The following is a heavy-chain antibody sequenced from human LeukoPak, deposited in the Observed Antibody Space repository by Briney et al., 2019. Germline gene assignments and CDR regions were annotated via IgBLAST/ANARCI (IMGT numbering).Heavy chain of an antibody. V-gene: IGHV4-59*01. CDR3: ARDLGYNYGIDY. CDR1: GGSTSNYY. J-gene: IGHJ4*02. Sequence: SETLSLTCTVSGGSTSNYYWSWFRQPPGKGLQWIGYISNSGSTNYDPSLKSRVTISIDTSKIQFSLRLSSVTAADTAVYYCARDLGYNYGIDYWGQGTLVTVSS. D-gene: IGHD5-18*01. CDR2: ISNSGST.